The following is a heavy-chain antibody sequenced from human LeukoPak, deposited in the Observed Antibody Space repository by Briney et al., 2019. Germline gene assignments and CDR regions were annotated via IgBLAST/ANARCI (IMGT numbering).Heavy chain of an antibody. D-gene: IGHD1-26*01. CDR1: GGSISSYY. CDR2: IYTSGST. Sequence: SETLSLTCTVSGGSISSYYWSWIRQPAGKGLEWIGRIYTSGSTNYNPSLKSRVTMSVDTSKNQFSLRLSSVTAADTAVYYCARYSGSYPFYYYMDVWGKGTTVTVSS. V-gene: IGHV4-4*07. CDR3: ARYSGSYPFYYYMDV. J-gene: IGHJ6*03.